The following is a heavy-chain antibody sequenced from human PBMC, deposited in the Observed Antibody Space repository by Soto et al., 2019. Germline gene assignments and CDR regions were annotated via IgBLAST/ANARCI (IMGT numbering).Heavy chain of an antibody. CDR1: GFTVSSNY. CDR2: IYSGGST. V-gene: IGHV3-66*01. D-gene: IGHD1-26*01. J-gene: IGHJ6*02. CDR3: ARESLVGATVFNGMDV. Sequence: GGSLRLSCAASGFTVSSNYMSWVRQAPGKGLEWVSVIYSGGSTYYADSVKGRFTISRHNSKNTLYLQMNSLRAEDTAVYYCARESLVGATVFNGMDVWGQGTTVTVSS.